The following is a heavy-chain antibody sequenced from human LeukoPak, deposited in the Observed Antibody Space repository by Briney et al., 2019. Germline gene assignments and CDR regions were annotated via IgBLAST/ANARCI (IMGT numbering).Heavy chain of an antibody. D-gene: IGHD3-10*01. CDR1: GFTFADYP. V-gene: IGHV3-49*03. CDR2: IKSKTSGGTT. CDR3: TWPYYGSDHPGR. Sequence: PGGSLRLSCTAAGFTFADYPMSWFRQAPGKGLEWVGFIKSKTSGGTTDYAASVKGRFTISRDDSKSIVDLQMNSLKIEDTAVYYCTWPYYGSDHPGRWGQGTLVTVSS. J-gene: IGHJ4*02.